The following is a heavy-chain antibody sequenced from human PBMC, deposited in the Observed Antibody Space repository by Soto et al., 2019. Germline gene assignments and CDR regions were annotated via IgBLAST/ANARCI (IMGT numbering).Heavy chain of an antibody. J-gene: IGHJ4*02. CDR3: AKDKRPDYYGSGSYPPDY. Sequence: TVGSLRLSCAASGFTFSSYAMSWVRQAPGKGLEWVSAISGSGGSTYYADSVKGRFTISRDNSKNTLYLQMNSLRAEDTAVYYCAKDKRPDYYGSGSYPPDYWGQGTLVTVSS. D-gene: IGHD3-10*01. CDR1: GFTFSSYA. V-gene: IGHV3-23*01. CDR2: ISGSGGST.